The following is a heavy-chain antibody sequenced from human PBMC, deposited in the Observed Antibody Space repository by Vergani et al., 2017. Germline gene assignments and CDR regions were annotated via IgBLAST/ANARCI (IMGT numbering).Heavy chain of an antibody. CDR1: GGSISSGSYY. D-gene: IGHD6-13*01. J-gene: IGHJ3*02. V-gene: IGHV4-61*02. Sequence: QLQLQESGPGLVKPSETLSLSCRVSGGSISSGSYYWSWIRQPAGKGLEWIGRIYTSGSTNYNPSLKSRVTISVDTSKNQFSLKLSSVTAADTAVYYCARGGSSSWLGAFDIWGQGTMVTVSS. CDR2: IYTSGST. CDR3: ARGGSSSWLGAFDI.